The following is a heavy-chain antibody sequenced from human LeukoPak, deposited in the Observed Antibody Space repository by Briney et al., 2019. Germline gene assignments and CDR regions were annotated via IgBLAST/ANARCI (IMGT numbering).Heavy chain of an antibody. D-gene: IGHD3-10*01. V-gene: IGHV4-59*01. CDR3: ARDFMVRGVIGGMDV. CDR1: GXSISIYY. Sequence: KSSETLSLTCTVSGXSISIYYWSWIRQPPGKGLEWIGYIYYSGSTNYNPSLKSRVTISVDTSKNQFSLKLSSVTAADTAVYYCARDFMVRGVIGGMDVWGQGTTVTVSS. J-gene: IGHJ6*02. CDR2: IYYSGST.